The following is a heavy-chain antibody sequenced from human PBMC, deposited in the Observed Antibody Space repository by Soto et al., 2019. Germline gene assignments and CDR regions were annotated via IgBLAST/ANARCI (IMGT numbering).Heavy chain of an antibody. CDR1: GYTFTSYD. V-gene: IGHV1-8*01. CDR3: AREKTSYGMDV. Sequence: QVQLVQSGAEVKKPGASVKVSCKASGYTFTSYDINWVRQATGHGLQWMGWMNPNSGNTGYAPKFQGRVTMTRNTSISTAYTELSSLRSEATAVYDCAREKTSYGMDVWGQGTTVTVSS. CDR2: MNPNSGNT. J-gene: IGHJ6*02.